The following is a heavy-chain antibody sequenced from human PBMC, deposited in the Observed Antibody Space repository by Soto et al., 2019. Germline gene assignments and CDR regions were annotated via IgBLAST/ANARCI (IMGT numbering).Heavy chain of an antibody. Sequence: QVQLVESGGGLVKPGGSLRLSCAASGFTFSDYYMNWIRQAPGKGLEWLSYISSSGSTTNYADSVKGRFTVSRDNAKNSRERQRNSLRAEDTAVYYCARERGPQGKGAEFQHWGLGTLVSVSS. D-gene: IGHD3-16*01. CDR1: GFTFSDYY. V-gene: IGHV3-11*01. CDR3: ARERGPQGKGAEFQH. CDR2: ISSSGSTT. J-gene: IGHJ1*01.